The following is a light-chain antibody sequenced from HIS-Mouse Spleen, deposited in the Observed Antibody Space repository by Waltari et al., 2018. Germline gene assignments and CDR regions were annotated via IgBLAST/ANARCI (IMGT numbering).Light chain of an antibody. J-gene: IGLJ2*01. CDR1: SLRSYY. Sequence: SSELTQDPAVSVALGQTVRITCQGDSLRSYYASWYQQTAGQAHVLVSYGKNNLPSGIPDRFSGSSSGNTASLTITGAQAEDEADYYCNSRDSSGNHVVFGGGTKLTVL. CDR2: GKN. CDR3: NSRDSSGNHVV. V-gene: IGLV3-19*01.